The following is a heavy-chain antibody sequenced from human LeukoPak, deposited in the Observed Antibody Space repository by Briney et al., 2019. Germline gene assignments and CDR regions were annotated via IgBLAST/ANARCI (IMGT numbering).Heavy chain of an antibody. V-gene: IGHV3-53*01. CDR2: IYSGGKT. Sequence: GGSLRRSCAASGFTVSSNYIGWVRQAPGKGLEWVSVIYSGGKTFYADSVKGRFTISGDKSKNTLYLQMNSLRAEDTAVYYCARPSSGQSFDIWGQGTMVTVSS. D-gene: IGHD3-22*01. CDR1: GFTVSSNY. J-gene: IGHJ3*02. CDR3: ARPSSGQSFDI.